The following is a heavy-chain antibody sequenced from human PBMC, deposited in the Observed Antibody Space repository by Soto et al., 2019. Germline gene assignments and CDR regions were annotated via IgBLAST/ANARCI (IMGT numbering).Heavy chain of an antibody. Sequence: EVQLVESGGDLVQPGGSLRLSCAASGFTFSTYWMHWVRQAPGKGLLWVSRIKTDGTYATYADSVKGRFTISRVNAKNTLYRQMNSLRVEDAAVYYCAAGGSGYYANWGQGTRVTVSS. CDR3: AAGGSGYYAN. J-gene: IGHJ4*02. CDR1: GFTFSTYW. D-gene: IGHD3-22*01. CDR2: IKTDGTYA. V-gene: IGHV3-74*01.